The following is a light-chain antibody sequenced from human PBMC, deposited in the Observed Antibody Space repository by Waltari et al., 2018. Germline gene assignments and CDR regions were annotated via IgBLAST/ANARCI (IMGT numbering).Light chain of an antibody. J-gene: IGKJ3*01. CDR1: QSINND. CDR2: YAT. CDR3: QQYHSSPFT. Sequence: DIQMPPSPSPLSVSIYDRVPLTCRASQSINNDVTWYRKRPGKAPECLIYYATKLATGVPSRCTGSRSGTEYTLTSSSLQAEDVATYYCQQYHSSPFTFGPGTKLDIK. V-gene: IGKV1-33*01.